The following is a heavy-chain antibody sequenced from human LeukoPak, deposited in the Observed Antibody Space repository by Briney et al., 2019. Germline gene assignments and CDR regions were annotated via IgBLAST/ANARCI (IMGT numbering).Heavy chain of an antibody. Sequence: GESLKISCKGSGYSFTSYRIGWVRQMPGKGLEWMGIIYPGDSDTRYSPSFQGQVTISADKSISTAYLQWSSLKASDTAMYYCARHVGISGIAAAGIDYWGQGTLVTVSS. D-gene: IGHD6-13*01. CDR2: IYPGDSDT. V-gene: IGHV5-51*01. CDR1: GYSFTSYR. CDR3: ARHVGISGIAAAGIDY. J-gene: IGHJ4*02.